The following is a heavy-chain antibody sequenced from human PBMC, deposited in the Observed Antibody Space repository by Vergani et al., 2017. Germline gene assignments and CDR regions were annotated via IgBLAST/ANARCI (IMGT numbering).Heavy chain of an antibody. CDR2: IITIFGTA. V-gene: IGHV1-69*18. CDR1: GGTFSSYA. CDR3: ARDEVSYGYYYYGMDV. J-gene: IGHJ6*02. D-gene: IGHD5-18*01. Sequence: QVQLVQSGAEVKKPGSSVKVSCKASGGTFSSYAISWVRQAPGQGLEWMGRIITIFGTANYAQKFQGRVTITADESTSTAYMELSSLRSEDTAVYYCARDEVSYGYYYYGMDVWGRGTTVTVSS.